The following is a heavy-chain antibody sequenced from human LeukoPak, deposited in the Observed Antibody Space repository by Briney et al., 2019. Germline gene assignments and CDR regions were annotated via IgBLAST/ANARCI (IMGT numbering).Heavy chain of an antibody. CDR1: GYTFSSYS. J-gene: IGHJ4*02. Sequence: ASVKVSCKASGYTFSSYSISWVRQAPSKELEWMGWISAYNGNTIYAQKVKGRVTMTTDTSTSTAYMELRSQKSDDTAVYYCARASYCSDGSCYSDYWGQGTLVTVSS. CDR3: ARASYCSDGSCYSDY. V-gene: IGHV1-18*01. D-gene: IGHD2-15*01. CDR2: ISAYNGNT.